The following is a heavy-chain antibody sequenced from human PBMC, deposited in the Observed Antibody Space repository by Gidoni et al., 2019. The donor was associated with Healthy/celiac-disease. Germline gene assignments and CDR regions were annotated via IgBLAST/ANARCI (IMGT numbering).Heavy chain of an antibody. V-gene: IGHV4-34*02. CDR2: SKHSGST. J-gene: IGHJ4*02. CDR3: ARAPSKIAARPLNY. Sequence: QVQLQQWGAGLLKPSETLSLTCAVYGGSFSGYYWSWIRQPPGKGLEWIGESKHSGSTNYNPSLKSRVTISVDTSKNQFSLKLSSVTAADTAVYYCARAPSKIAARPLNYWGQGTLVTVSS. CDR1: GGSFSGYY. D-gene: IGHD6-6*01.